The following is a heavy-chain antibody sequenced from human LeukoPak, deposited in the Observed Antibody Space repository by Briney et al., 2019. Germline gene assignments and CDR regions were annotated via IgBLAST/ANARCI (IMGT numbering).Heavy chain of an antibody. Sequence: PGGSLRLSCAASGFTFSDYYMSRIRQAPGKGLEWVSYISSSSSYTNYADSVKGRFTISRDNAKNSLYLQMNSLRAEDTAVYYCARVSFGSQGDFDYWGQGTLVTVSS. D-gene: IGHD3-10*01. CDR1: GFTFSDYY. CDR3: ARVSFGSQGDFDY. V-gene: IGHV3-11*06. CDR2: ISSSSSYT. J-gene: IGHJ4*02.